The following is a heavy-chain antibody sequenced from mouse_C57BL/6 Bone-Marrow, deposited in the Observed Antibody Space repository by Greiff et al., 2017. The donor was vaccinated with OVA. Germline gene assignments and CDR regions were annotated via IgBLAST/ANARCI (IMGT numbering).Heavy chain of an antibody. CDR1: GFTFSDYG. V-gene: IGHV5-15*01. CDR3: ARQQNYGSLAY. J-gene: IGHJ3*01. CDR2: ISNLAYSI. D-gene: IGHD1-1*01. Sequence: EVKLMESGGGLVQPGGSLKLSCAASGFTFSDYGMAWVRQAPRKGPEWVAFISNLAYSIYFADTVTGRFTISRENAKNTRYLEMSSLRSEDTAMYYCARQQNYGSLAYWGQGTLVTVSA.